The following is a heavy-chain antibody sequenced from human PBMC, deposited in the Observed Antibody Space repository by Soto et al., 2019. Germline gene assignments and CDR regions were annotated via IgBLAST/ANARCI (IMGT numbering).Heavy chain of an antibody. CDR3: TRGGGRDSKEHF. CDR2: IKEDGSEK. J-gene: IGHJ4*02. Sequence: EVQLVESGGTLVQPGGSLRLSCVASGLKFRSYWMSWVRQAPGKGLEWLANIKEDGSEKYYVDSVEGRFTISRDNARNSVYLQMNSLRAEDTAIYYCTRGGGRDSKEHFWGQGTLVIVSS. V-gene: IGHV3-7*01. CDR1: GLKFRSYW. D-gene: IGHD1-26*01.